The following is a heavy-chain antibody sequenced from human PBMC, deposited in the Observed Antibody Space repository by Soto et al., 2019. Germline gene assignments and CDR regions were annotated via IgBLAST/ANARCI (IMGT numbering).Heavy chain of an antibody. J-gene: IGHJ6*02. CDR3: AKDQGYGYYYYYGMDV. Sequence: EVQLLESGGGLVQPGGSLRLSCAASGFTFSSYAMSWVRQAPGKGLEWVSAISGSGGSTYYADSVKGRLTISRDNSKNTLYLQMNSRRAEDTAVYYCAKDQGYGYYYYYGMDVWGQGTTVTVSS. D-gene: IGHD5-12*01. CDR1: GFTFSSYA. CDR2: ISGSGGST. V-gene: IGHV3-23*01.